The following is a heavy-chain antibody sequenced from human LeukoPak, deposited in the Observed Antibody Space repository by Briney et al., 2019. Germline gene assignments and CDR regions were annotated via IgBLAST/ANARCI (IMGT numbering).Heavy chain of an antibody. D-gene: IGHD3-16*01. CDR2: INSAGSST. J-gene: IGHJ4*02. CDR1: GFTFSSYW. CDR3: ARARGGDYDDY. V-gene: IGHV3-74*01. Sequence: PGGSLRLSCAASGFTFSSYWMHWVRQAPGKGLVWVSRINSAGSSTSYADSVKGRFTISRDNAKNTLYLQMNSLRAEDTAVYYCARARGGDYDDYWGQGTLVTVSS.